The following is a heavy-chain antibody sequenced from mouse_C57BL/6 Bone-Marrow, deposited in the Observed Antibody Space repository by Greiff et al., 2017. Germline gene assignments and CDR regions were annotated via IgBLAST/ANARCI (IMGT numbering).Heavy chain of an antibody. CDR3: ARRRAVFDY. D-gene: IGHD3-3*01. Sequence: EVKLVESGPVLVKPGASVKMSCKASGYTFTDYYMNWVKQSHGKSLEWIGVINPYNGGTSYNQKFKGKATLTVDKSSSTAYMELNSLTSEDSAVYYCARRRAVFDYWGQGTTLTVSS. CDR1: GYTFTDYY. J-gene: IGHJ2*01. V-gene: IGHV1-19*01. CDR2: INPYNGGT.